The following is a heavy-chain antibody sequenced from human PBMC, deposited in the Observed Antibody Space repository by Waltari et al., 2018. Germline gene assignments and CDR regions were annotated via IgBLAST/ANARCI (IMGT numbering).Heavy chain of an antibody. J-gene: IGHJ4*02. CDR3: VSRVTVAGLFDY. V-gene: IGHV4-38-2*01. D-gene: IGHD6-19*01. CDR1: DKSISSGYF. Sequence: QVRLQESGPGLVKPSETLSLTCAVSDKSISSGYFWGWIRQAPGKGREWIGSFYFGGNTYYNPTLQSRVSISIDTSKNQFSLRLTSVTAADTAVYYCVSRVTVAGLFDYCGQGSMVTVSP. CDR2: FYFGGNT.